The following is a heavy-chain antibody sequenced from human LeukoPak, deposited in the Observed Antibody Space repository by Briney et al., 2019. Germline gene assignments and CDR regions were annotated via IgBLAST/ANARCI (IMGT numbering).Heavy chain of an antibody. Sequence: SETLSLTCTVSGGSISSSSYYWGWIRQPPGKGLEWIGSIYYSGSTNFNPSLKSRVTISVDTSKNQFSLNLNSVTAADTAVYYCARYNSDAGDFDYWGQGTLVTVSS. V-gene: IGHV4-39*07. J-gene: IGHJ4*02. CDR1: GGSISSSSYY. D-gene: IGHD1-20*01. CDR3: ARYNSDAGDFDY. CDR2: IYYSGST.